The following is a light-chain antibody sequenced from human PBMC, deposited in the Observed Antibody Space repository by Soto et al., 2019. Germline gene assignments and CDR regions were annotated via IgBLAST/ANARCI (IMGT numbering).Light chain of an antibody. V-gene: IGKV4-1*01. Sequence: DIVMTQSPDSLAVSLGERATINCKSSQSVLYSSNNKNYLAWYQQKPGQPPKLLIYWASPRESGVPDRFSGSGSGTDFTLTISSLQAEDVAVYYCQQYYSTLWTFGQGTKVAIK. CDR1: QSVLYSSNNKNY. CDR3: QQYYSTLWT. J-gene: IGKJ1*01. CDR2: WAS.